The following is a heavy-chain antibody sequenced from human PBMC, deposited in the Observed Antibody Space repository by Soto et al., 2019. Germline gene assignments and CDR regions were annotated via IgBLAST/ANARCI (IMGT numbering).Heavy chain of an antibody. CDR1: GASISSGSYY. D-gene: IGHD4-4*01. Sequence: QVQLQESGPGLVKPSQTLSLTCTVSGASISSGSYYWSWIRQLPGKGLEWIGYISNSGSTYYNPSLKSRVTISVDTSKNQFYLRVSSVTAAETAVYYCERAVYSNHVYWGQGTLVTVSS. J-gene: IGHJ4*02. CDR3: ERAVYSNHVY. CDR2: ISNSGST. V-gene: IGHV4-31*03.